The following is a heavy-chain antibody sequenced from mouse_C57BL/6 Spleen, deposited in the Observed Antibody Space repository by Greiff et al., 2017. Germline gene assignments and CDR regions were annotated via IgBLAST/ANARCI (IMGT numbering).Heavy chain of an antibody. CDR2: IDPSDSYT. Sequence: VQLQQPGAELVMPGASVKLSCKASGYTFTSYWMHWVTQRPGQGLEWIGEIDPSDSYTNYNQKFTGKSTLTVDKSSSTAYMQLSSLTSEDSAVYYCARALYDYDDYFDYWGQGTTRTVSS. CDR3: ARALYDYDDYFDY. D-gene: IGHD2-4*01. J-gene: IGHJ2*01. V-gene: IGHV1-69*01. CDR1: GYTFTSYW.